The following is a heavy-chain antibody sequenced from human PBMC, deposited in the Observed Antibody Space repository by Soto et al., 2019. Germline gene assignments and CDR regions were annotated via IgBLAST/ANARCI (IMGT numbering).Heavy chain of an antibody. Sequence: QVQLVESGGGVVQPGTSLRLSCAASGFTFSSYAMHWVRQAPGKGLEWVAVISYDGSDKYYADSVKGRFTIYRDNSKTALSLQMNSLRAEDTAVYYCAKIRSWDATDYWGQGTLVTVSS. V-gene: IGHV3-30*18. J-gene: IGHJ4*02. CDR2: ISYDGSDK. D-gene: IGHD1-26*01. CDR1: GFTFSSYA. CDR3: AKIRSWDATDY.